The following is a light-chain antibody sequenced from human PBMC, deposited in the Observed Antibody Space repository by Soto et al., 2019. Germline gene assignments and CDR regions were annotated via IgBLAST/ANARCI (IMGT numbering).Light chain of an antibody. Sequence: QSALTQPPSASGSPGQSVTISCTGTSRDVGVYNYVSWYQQHPGKAPKLLIYEVSKRPSGVPDRFSGSKSGNTASLTVSGLQAEDEADFYSSSYPGSNYVVFVGGTKLTVL. CDR2: EVS. CDR1: SRDVGVYNY. CDR3: SSYPGSNYVV. V-gene: IGLV2-8*01. J-gene: IGLJ2*01.